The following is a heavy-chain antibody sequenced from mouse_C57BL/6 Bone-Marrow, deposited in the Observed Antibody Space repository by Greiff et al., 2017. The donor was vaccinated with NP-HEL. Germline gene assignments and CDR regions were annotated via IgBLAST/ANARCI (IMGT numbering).Heavy chain of an antibody. J-gene: IGHJ4*01. CDR3: LREITTVVGGGAMDY. D-gene: IGHD1-1*01. V-gene: IGHV10-3*01. CDR2: IRSKSSNYAT. CDR1: GFTFNTYA. Sequence: EVQLQESGGGLVQPKGSLKLSCAASGFTFNTYAMHWVRQAPGKGLEWVARIRSKSSNYATYYADSVKDRFTISRDDSQSMLYLQMNNLKTEDTAMYYCLREITTVVGGGAMDYWGQGTSVTVSS.